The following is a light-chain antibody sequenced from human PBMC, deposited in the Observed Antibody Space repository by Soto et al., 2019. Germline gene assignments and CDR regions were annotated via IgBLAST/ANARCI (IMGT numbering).Light chain of an antibody. CDR3: SSYTSSSLVV. CDR2: DVS. Sequence: QSALNQPASVSGSPGQSITISCTGTSSDVGGYNYVSWYQQHPGKAPKLMIYDVSNRPSGVSNRFSGSKSGNTASLTISGLQAEDEADYYCSSYTSSSLVVFGGGTKLTVL. CDR1: SSDVGGYNY. J-gene: IGLJ2*01. V-gene: IGLV2-14*01.